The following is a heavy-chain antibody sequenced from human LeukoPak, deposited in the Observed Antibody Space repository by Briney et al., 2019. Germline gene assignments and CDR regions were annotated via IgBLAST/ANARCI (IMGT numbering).Heavy chain of an antibody. D-gene: IGHD3-22*01. CDR3: ARDRAQDYYDGSGYYGPFDY. Sequence: GASVKVSCKASGGTFSSYAISWVRQAPGQGLEWMGRIIPILGIANYAQKFQGRVTITADKSTSTAYMELSSLRSEDTAVYYCARDRAQDYYDGSGYYGPFDYWGQGTLVTVSS. CDR1: GGTFSSYA. J-gene: IGHJ4*02. CDR2: IIPILGIA. V-gene: IGHV1-69*04.